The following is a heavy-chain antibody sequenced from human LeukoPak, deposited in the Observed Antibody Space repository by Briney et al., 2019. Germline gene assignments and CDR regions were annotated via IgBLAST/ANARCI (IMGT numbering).Heavy chain of an antibody. J-gene: IGHJ5*02. CDR3: ARIVTLNWFDP. Sequence: GGSLRLSCAASGFTFDDYTMHWVRQAPGKGLEWVSLISWDGGSTYYADSVKGRFTISRDNAKNSLYLQMNSLRAEDTAVYYCARIVTLNWFDPWGQGALVTVSS. CDR2: ISWDGGST. CDR1: GFTFDDYT. D-gene: IGHD3-9*01. V-gene: IGHV3-43*01.